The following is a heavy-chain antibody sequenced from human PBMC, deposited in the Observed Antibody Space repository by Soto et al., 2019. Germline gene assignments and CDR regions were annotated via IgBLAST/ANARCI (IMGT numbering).Heavy chain of an antibody. CDR2: ISWNSGII. D-gene: IGHD6-19*01. Sequence: EVQLVESGGGLVQPGRSLKLSCAASGFRFDDYDMHWVRQAPGKGLEWVSSISWNSGIIGYADSVKGRFTISRDNAKNSQYLQMNSLRTEDTAFYYCAKDATVAAYYFDYWGQGTLVTV. CDR3: AKDATVAAYYFDY. CDR1: GFRFDDYD. V-gene: IGHV3-9*01. J-gene: IGHJ4*02.